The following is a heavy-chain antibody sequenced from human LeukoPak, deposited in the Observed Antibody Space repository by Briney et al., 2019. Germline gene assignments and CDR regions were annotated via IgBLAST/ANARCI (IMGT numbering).Heavy chain of an antibody. Sequence: GGSLRLSCAASGSTFSSYSMNWVRQAPGKGLEWVSSISSSSSYIYYADSVKGRFTISRDNAKNSLYLQMNSLRAEDTAVYYCARDHPTQYDFWSGHYGMDVWGQGTTVTVSS. CDR3: ARDHPTQYDFWSGHYGMDV. CDR2: ISSSSSYI. D-gene: IGHD3-3*01. V-gene: IGHV3-21*01. CDR1: GSTFSSYS. J-gene: IGHJ6*02.